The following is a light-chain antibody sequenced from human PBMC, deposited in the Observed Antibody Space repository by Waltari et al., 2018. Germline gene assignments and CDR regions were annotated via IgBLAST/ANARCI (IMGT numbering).Light chain of an antibody. CDR3: QQYYSTPPA. V-gene: IGKV4-1*01. CDR1: QSVLYSSNNKNY. Sequence: DIVMTQSPDSLAVSLGERATINCKSSQSVLYSSNNKNYLDWYQQKPGQPPKLLIYWASTRESGVPDRFSGSGSGTDFTLTISSLQAEDVAVYYCQQYYSTPPAFGGGTKVGIK. J-gene: IGKJ4*01. CDR2: WAS.